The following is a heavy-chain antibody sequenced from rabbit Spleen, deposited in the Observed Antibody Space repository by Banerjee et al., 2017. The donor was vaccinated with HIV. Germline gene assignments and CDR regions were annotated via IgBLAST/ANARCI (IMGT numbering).Heavy chain of an antibody. Sequence: QEQLVESGGGLVQPEGSLTLTCTASGFSFSSSYYMCWVRQAPGKGPEWIACIYNGDGSTYYASWVNGRFTISRSTSLNTVDLKMTSLTAADTATYFCARDLAGVIGWNFNLWGPGTLVTVS. CDR2: IYNGDGST. V-gene: IGHV1S47*01. D-gene: IGHD4-1*01. J-gene: IGHJ4*01. CDR1: GFSFSSSYY. CDR3: ARDLAGVIGWNFNL.